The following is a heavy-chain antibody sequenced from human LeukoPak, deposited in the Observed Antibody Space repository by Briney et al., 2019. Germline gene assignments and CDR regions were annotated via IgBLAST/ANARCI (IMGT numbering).Heavy chain of an antibody. D-gene: IGHD3-22*01. CDR1: GFTFSSYS. V-gene: IGHV3-21*01. J-gene: IGHJ4*02. CDR2: ISSSSSYI. CDR3: ARDGDSSGYYSNFDY. Sequence: GGSLRLSCAASGFTFSSYSMNWVRQAPGKGLEWVSSISSSSSYIYYADSVKGRFTISRDNAKNSLYLQMNSLRAEDTAVYYCARDGDSSGYYSNFDYWGQGTLVTVSS.